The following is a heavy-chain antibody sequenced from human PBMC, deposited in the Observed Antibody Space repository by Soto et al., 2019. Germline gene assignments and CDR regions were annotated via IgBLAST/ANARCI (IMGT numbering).Heavy chain of an antibody. V-gene: IGHV3-74*01. CDR2: INSDGSST. Sequence: RGSLILSCAASGFTFSSYWMHWVRQAPGKGLVWVSRINSDGSSTSYADSVKGRFTISRDNAKNTLYLQMNSLRAEDTAVYYCARPASSSWYYRWFDPWSQGTLVIVSS. J-gene: IGHJ5*02. D-gene: IGHD6-13*01. CDR3: ARPASSSWYYRWFDP. CDR1: GFTFSSYW.